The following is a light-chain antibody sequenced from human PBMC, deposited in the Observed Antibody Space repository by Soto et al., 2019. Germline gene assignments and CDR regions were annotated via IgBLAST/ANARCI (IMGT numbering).Light chain of an antibody. CDR2: DAS. CDR3: QQYENYWT. CDR1: QSISSW. Sequence: MTQSPSTLSATAGDRVTITCRASQSISSWLAWYQHKPGKAPKLLIYDASNLDSGVPSRFSGSGSGTEFSLTISNLQPDDCATYYCQQYENYWTFGQGTKVDIK. V-gene: IGKV1-5*01. J-gene: IGKJ1*01.